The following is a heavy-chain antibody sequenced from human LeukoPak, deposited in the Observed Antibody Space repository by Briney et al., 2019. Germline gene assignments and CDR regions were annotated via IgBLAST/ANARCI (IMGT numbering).Heavy chain of an antibody. J-gene: IGHJ4*02. Sequence: GGSLRLSCAASGFTFITYAMGWVRQSPGKGLEWVSAISGSGGSTFYADSVKGRFTISRDNSKNTLYLQMKSLRAEDTAVYYCAKARVDDSSGYYFFDYWGQGTLSPSPQ. D-gene: IGHD3-22*01. CDR2: ISGSGGST. CDR3: AKARVDDSSGYYFFDY. CDR1: GFTFITYA. V-gene: IGHV3-23*01.